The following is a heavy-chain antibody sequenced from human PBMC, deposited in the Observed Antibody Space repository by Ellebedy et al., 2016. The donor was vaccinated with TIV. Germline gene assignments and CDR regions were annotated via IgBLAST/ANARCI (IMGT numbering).Heavy chain of an antibody. J-gene: IGHJ5*02. Sequence: AASVKVSCKTSGYSFLAYYVHWVRQAPGQGLEWMGWINPNSGGTDYAQRFQGRVTMTRDTSISTAYMELSRLRSDDTAIYYCARVAGGWYEDNWFDPWGQGTLVTVSS. CDR3: ARVAGGWYEDNWFDP. CDR1: GYSFLAYY. CDR2: INPNSGGT. D-gene: IGHD6-19*01. V-gene: IGHV1-2*02.